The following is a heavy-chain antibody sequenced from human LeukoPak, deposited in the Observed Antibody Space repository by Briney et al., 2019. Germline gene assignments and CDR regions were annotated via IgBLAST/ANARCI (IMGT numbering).Heavy chain of an antibody. CDR1: GGSISSYY. CDR2: IYYSGST. V-gene: IGHV4-59*08. CDR3: ASSIVGAYSWFDP. Sequence: SETLSLTCTVSGGSISSYYWSWIRQPPGKGLEWIGYIYYSGSTYYNPSLKSRVTISVDTSKNQFSLKLSSVTAADTAVYYCASSIVGAYSWFDPWGQGTLVTVSS. D-gene: IGHD1-26*01. J-gene: IGHJ5*02.